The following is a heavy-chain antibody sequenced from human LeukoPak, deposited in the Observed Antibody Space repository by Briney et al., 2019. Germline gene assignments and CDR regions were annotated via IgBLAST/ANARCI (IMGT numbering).Heavy chain of an antibody. J-gene: IGHJ6*02. CDR1: GFTFSSYD. CDR2: IGTAGDT. V-gene: IGHV3-13*01. D-gene: IGHD5-18*01. Sequence: GGSLRLSCAAPGFTFSSYDMHWVRQATGKGLEWVSAIGTAGDTYYPGSVKGRFTISRENAKNSLYLQMNSLRAEDTAVYYCARAGYSYGYDYYYYGMDVWGQGTTVTVSS. CDR3: ARAGYSYGYDYYYYGMDV.